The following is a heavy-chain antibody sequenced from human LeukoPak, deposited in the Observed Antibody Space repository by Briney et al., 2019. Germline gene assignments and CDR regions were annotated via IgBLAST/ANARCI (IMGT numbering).Heavy chain of an antibody. V-gene: IGHV3-30*02. D-gene: IGHD6-19*01. J-gene: IGHJ4*02. CDR1: GFTFSSYG. CDR3: AKDQTTYSSGWLPDY. CDR2: IRYDGSNK. Sequence: GGSLRLSCAASGFTFSSYGMHWVRQAPGKGLEWVAFIRYDGSNKYYADSVKGRFTISRDNSKNTLYLQMNGLRAEDTAVYYCAKDQTTYSSGWLPDYWGQGTLVTVSS.